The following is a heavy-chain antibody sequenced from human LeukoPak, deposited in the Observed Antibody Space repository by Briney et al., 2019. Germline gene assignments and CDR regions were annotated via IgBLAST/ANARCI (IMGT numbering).Heavy chain of an antibody. Sequence: PRGCLRLSCAPSGFTFTSYAMSWVRQAPGKGLGWVPAISGSGGSTYYADSVKGRFTISRDNSKSTLFRRMSSLRAEDTAVYYCAKDPRVGSRVATPCHWGQGTLVTVSS. CDR2: ISGSGGST. CDR1: GFTFTSYA. CDR3: AKDPRVGSRVATPCH. D-gene: IGHD5-24*01. J-gene: IGHJ1*01. V-gene: IGHV3-23*01.